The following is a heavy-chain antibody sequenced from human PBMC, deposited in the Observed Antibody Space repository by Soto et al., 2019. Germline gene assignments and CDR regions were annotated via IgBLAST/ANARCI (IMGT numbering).Heavy chain of an antibody. Sequence: QVQLQESGPGLVKPSQTLSLTCTVSGGSISSGGYYCSWIRQHPGKGLEWIGYIYYSGSTYYNPSLKSRVTISVDTSKNQFSLKLSSVTAADTAVYYCAASSSWAHNWFDPWGQGTLVTVSS. D-gene: IGHD6-13*01. CDR1: GGSISSGGYY. CDR2: IYYSGST. CDR3: AASSSWAHNWFDP. J-gene: IGHJ5*02. V-gene: IGHV4-31*03.